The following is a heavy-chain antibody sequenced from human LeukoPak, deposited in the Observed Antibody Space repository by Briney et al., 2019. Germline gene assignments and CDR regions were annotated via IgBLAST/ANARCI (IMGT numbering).Heavy chain of an antibody. D-gene: IGHD3-10*01. CDR2: ISGGGGGT. CDR3: AKDFGGKPYYYYGMDV. J-gene: IGHJ6*02. CDR1: GFTFSSYA. Sequence: SGGSLRLSCAASGFTFSSYAMSWVRQAPGKGLEWVSAISGGGGGTFYADSVKGRFTISRDNSKNTLYLQMNSLRAEDTAVYYCAKDFGGKPYYYYGMDVWGQGTTVTVSS. V-gene: IGHV3-23*01.